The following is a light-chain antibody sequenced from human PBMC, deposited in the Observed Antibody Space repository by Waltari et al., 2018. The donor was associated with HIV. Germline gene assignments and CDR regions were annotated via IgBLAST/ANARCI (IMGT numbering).Light chain of an antibody. V-gene: IGKV3-15*01. CDR3: QQYHDWPRT. Sequence: EIVVTQSPVTLSVSPGERAPLSCRASQSVRSNLAWYQQKPDQSPRLLIYGASTRATGIPARFSGSGSGTEFTLTINSLQSEDFAVYYCQQYHDWPRTFGQGTKVIIK. CDR1: QSVRSN. CDR2: GAS. J-gene: IGKJ1*01.